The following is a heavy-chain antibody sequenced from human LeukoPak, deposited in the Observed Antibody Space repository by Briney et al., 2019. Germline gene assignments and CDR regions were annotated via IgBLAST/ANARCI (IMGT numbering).Heavy chain of an antibody. J-gene: IGHJ4*02. CDR3: TRDFDWGGGY. D-gene: IGHD3-9*01. CDR2: ISGDGTIR. V-gene: IGHV3-74*01. Sequence: GGSLRLSCAASGFTFSSHSIRWVRQAPGEGLVWVSRISGDGTIRGYADSVRGRFTISRDNAKNTVHLQMNSLRAEDTAVYYCTRDFDWGGGYWGQGTLVTVSS. CDR1: GFTFSSHS.